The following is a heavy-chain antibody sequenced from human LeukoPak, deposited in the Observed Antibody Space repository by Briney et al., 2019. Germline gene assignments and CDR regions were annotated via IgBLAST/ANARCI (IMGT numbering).Heavy chain of an antibody. J-gene: IGHJ6*02. CDR3: AKDDSFVVATTESGYYYYGMDV. CDR2: ISWNSGSI. V-gene: IGHV3-9*01. Sequence: GGSLRLSCAASGFTFDDYAMHWVRQAPGKGLEWVSGISWNSGSIGYADSVKGRFTISRDNSKNTLYLQMNSLRAEDTAVYYCAKDDSFVVATTESGYYYYGMDVWGQGTTVTVSS. CDR1: GFTFDDYA. D-gene: IGHD5-12*01.